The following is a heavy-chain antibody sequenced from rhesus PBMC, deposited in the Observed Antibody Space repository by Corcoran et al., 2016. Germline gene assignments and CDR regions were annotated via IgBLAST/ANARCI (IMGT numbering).Heavy chain of an antibody. CDR3: VKGYSIGWYAFDY. J-gene: IGHJ4*01. D-gene: IGHD6-31*01. CDR1: GSSFSSYW. Sequence: EVQLVQSGAEVKRPGESLKISCKTYGSSFSSYWISGVRQMPGKGLEWMEAIDPSVADSRDSPSVQGQVTMSADKSSSTPYLQWNSLKASDAATYYGVKGYSIGWYAFDYWGQGVLVTVSS. V-gene: IGHV5-2*01. CDR2: IDPSVADS.